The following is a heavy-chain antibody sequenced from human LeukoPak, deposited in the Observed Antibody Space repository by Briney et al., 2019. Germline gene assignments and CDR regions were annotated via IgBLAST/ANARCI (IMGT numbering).Heavy chain of an antibody. J-gene: IGHJ5*02. CDR2: FDPEDGEI. Sequence: ASVKVSCKVTGYTLTELSMHWVRQAPGKGLEWMGGFDPEDGEIIYAQKFQGRVTMTEDTSTDTAYMELSSLRSEDTAVYYCARGVGARNWFDPWGQGTLVTVSS. CDR1: GYTLTELS. D-gene: IGHD1-26*01. V-gene: IGHV1-24*01. CDR3: ARGVGARNWFDP.